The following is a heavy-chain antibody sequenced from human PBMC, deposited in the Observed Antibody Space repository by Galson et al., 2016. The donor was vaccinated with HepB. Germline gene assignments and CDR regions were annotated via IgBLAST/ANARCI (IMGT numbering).Heavy chain of an antibody. D-gene: IGHD3-16*02. Sequence: SETLSLTCAVYGVSLRGHYWSWIRQPPGKGLEWIGEINHRGSTNYNPSLKSRVTISVDTSKNQFSLKLSSVTAADTAVYFCAREEGRSDLFGMDVWGQGTTVTVSS. J-gene: IGHJ6*02. CDR1: GVSLRGHY. V-gene: IGHV4-34*01. CDR3: AREEGRSDLFGMDV. CDR2: INHRGST.